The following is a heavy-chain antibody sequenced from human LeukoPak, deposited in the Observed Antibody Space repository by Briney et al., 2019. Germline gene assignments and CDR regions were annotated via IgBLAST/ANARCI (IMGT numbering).Heavy chain of an antibody. CDR3: ARPLVGAYGY. V-gene: IGHV4-59*08. Sequence: PSETLSLTCTVSGGSISSYYWSWIRQPPGKGLEYIGYIYYSGSTYYNPSLKSRVTISVDTSKNQFSLKLSSVTAADTAVYYCARPLVGAYGYWGQGTLVTVSS. D-gene: IGHD1-26*01. CDR1: GGSISSYY. J-gene: IGHJ4*02. CDR2: IYYSGST.